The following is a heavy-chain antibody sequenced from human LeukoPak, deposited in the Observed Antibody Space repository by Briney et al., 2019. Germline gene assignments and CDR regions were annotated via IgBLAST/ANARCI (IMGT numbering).Heavy chain of an antibody. CDR3: ARQPGGTAAFDL. J-gene: IGHJ3*01. V-gene: IGHV4-39*01. CDR1: GGSISSSSYY. CDR2: IYYSGST. Sequence: SETLSLTCTVSGGSISSSSYYWGWIRQPPGKGLEWIGSIYYSGSTYYNPSLKSRVTISVDTSKNQFSLTLSSVTAADTAVYYCARQPGGTAAFDLWGQGTMVTVSS. D-gene: IGHD1-14*01.